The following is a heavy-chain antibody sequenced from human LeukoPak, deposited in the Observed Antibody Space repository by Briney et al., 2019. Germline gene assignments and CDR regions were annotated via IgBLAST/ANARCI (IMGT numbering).Heavy chain of an antibody. V-gene: IGHV4-59*01. D-gene: IGHD6-13*01. CDR3: ARVTGYMTEDYFDY. Sequence: PSETLSLTCTVSGGSINSYYWSSIRQPPGKGLEWIGYIYYSGSTNYNPSLKSRVTISVDTSKNQFSLRLSSVTAADTAVYYCARVTGYMTEDYFDYWGQGTLITVSS. CDR1: GGSINSYY. J-gene: IGHJ4*02. CDR2: IYYSGST.